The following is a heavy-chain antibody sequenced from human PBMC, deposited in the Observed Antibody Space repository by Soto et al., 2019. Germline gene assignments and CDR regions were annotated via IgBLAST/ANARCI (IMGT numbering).Heavy chain of an antibody. CDR3: ARDLAGYCSGGSCALDP. D-gene: IGHD2-15*01. CDR1: GYTFTSYG. Sequence: ASVKVSCKASGYTFTSYGISRVRQAPGQGLEWMGWISAYNGNTNYAQKLQGRVTMTTDTSTSTAYMELRSLRSDDTAVYYCARDLAGYCSGGSCALDPWGQGTLVTVSS. J-gene: IGHJ5*02. CDR2: ISAYNGNT. V-gene: IGHV1-18*04.